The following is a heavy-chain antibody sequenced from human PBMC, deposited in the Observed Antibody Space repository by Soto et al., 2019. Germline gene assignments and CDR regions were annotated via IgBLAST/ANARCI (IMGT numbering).Heavy chain of an antibody. CDR2: IYYSGST. CDR1: GCSISSSSYY. J-gene: IGHJ2*01. Sequence: PSETLSLTCTVSGCSISSSSYYWGWIRQPPGKGLEWIGSIYYSGSTYYNPSLKSRVTISVDTSKNQFSLKLSSVTAADTAVYYCARQRNWYFDLWGRGTLVTVS. CDR3: ARQRNWYFDL. V-gene: IGHV4-39*01.